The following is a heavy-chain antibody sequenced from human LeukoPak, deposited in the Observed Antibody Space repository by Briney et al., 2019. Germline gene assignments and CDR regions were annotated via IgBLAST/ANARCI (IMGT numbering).Heavy chain of an antibody. CDR2: ISYIEANK. J-gene: IGHJ6*02. Sequence: PGGSLRLSCAASGFTFSTYSMHWVRQPPGKGLEWVALISYIEANKYYADSVKGRFTISRDNSKNTVYMQKKRQRGEDTAVYYCARDNPLYCCNSDYHHYAMDFWGQGTTVTVSS. V-gene: IGHV3-30*04. D-gene: IGHD4-23*01. CDR1: GFTFSTYS. CDR3: ARDNPLYCCNSDYHHYAMDF.